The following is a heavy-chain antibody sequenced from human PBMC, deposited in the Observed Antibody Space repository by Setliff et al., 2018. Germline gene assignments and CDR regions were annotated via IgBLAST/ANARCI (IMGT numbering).Heavy chain of an antibody. Sequence: SETLSLTCTVSGGSISSGGYYWSWIRQHPGKGLEWIGYIYYSGSTYYNPSLKXXXTXXXXXSXXXXXXXXXXXXXXXTAVYYCARVSPYYYDSSGPGAFDIWGQGTMVTVSS. CDR3: CARVSPYYYDSSGPGAFDI. CDR2: IYYSGST. V-gene: IGHV4-31*03. CDR1: GGSISSGGYY. D-gene: IGHD3-22*01. J-gene: IGHJ3*02.